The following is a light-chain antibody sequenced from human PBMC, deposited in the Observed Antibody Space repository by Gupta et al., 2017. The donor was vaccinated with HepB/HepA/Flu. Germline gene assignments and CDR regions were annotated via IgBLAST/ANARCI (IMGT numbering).Light chain of an antibody. J-gene: IGKJ2*02. CDR3: QQRSNWCT. CDR2: DAS. V-gene: IGKV3-11*01. CDR1: QSVSSY. Sequence: EIVLTQSPATLSLSPGETATLSCRASQSVSSYLAWYQQKPGQAPRLLISDASNRANGIPDRFSGSGSGTDFTLTSSSLEPEDFAVYYWQQRSNWCTFGQGTKVE.